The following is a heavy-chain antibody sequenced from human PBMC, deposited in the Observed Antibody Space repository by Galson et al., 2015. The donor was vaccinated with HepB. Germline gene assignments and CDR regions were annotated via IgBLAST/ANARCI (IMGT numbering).Heavy chain of an antibody. CDR1: GGSISSSSYY. Sequence: SETLSLTCTVSGGSISSSSYYWGWIRQPPGKGPEWIGSIYYSGSTYYNPSLKSRVTISVDTSKNQFSLKLSSVTAADTAVYYCARALPGGASIAPRPPGNSHHYYMDVWGKGTTVTVSS. CDR3: ARALPGGASIAPRPPGNSHHYYMDV. CDR2: IYYSGST. J-gene: IGHJ6*03. V-gene: IGHV4-39*01. D-gene: IGHD6-6*01.